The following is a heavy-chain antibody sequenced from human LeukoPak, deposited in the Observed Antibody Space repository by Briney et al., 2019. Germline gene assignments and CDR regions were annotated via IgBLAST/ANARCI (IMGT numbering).Heavy chain of an antibody. V-gene: IGHV1-18*01. J-gene: IGHJ4*02. D-gene: IGHD5-24*01. CDR2: ISAYNGNT. CDR1: GGTFITYA. CDR3: ARDSPYRDSH. Sequence: ASVKVSCKASGGTFITYAISWVRQAPGQGLEWMGWISAYNGNTNYAQKLQGRVTMTTDTSTSTAYMELRSLRSDDTAVYYCARDSPYRDSHWGQGTLVTVSS.